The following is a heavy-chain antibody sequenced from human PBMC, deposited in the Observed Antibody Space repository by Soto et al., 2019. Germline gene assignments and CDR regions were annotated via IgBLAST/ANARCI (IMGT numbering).Heavy chain of an antibody. CDR2: IYYSGST. D-gene: IGHD3-9*01. V-gene: IGHV4-39*01. J-gene: IGHJ4*02. Sequence: SDTLCLTCPVAGGSIRGSRYYSGWHSQPPGSGLEWIGSIYYSGSTYYNPSLKSRVTISVDTSKNQFSLKLSSVTAADTAVYYCARHGRLLRYFDWLLFLDYWGQGTLVTVSS. CDR1: GGSIRGSRYY. CDR3: ARHGRLLRYFDWLLFLDY.